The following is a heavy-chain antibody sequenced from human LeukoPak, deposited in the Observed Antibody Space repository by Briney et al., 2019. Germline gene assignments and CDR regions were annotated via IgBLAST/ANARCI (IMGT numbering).Heavy chain of an antibody. Sequence: GGSLRLSCAASGFTFSSYSMNWVRQAPGKGLEWVSPISSSSSYIYYADSVKGRFTISRDNAKNSLYLQMNSLRAEDTAVYYCARTVVPAASDAFDIWGQGTMVTVSS. D-gene: IGHD2-2*01. CDR2: ISSSSSYI. V-gene: IGHV3-21*01. CDR1: GFTFSSYS. J-gene: IGHJ3*02. CDR3: ARTVVPAASDAFDI.